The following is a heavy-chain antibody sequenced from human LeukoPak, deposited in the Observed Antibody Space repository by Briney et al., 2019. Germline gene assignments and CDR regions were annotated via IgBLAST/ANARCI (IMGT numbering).Heavy chain of an antibody. CDR3: ARGGMERGRSTSCYTDYYYMDV. CDR2: IYSGGST. D-gene: IGHD2-2*02. J-gene: IGHJ6*03. Sequence: PGGSLRLSCAASGFTVSSNYMSWVRQAPGKGLEWVSVIYSGGSTYYADSVKGRFTISRDNSKNTLYLQMNSLRAEDTAVYYCARGGMERGRSTSCYTDYYYMDVWGKGTTVTVSS. V-gene: IGHV3-66*01. CDR1: GFTVSSNY.